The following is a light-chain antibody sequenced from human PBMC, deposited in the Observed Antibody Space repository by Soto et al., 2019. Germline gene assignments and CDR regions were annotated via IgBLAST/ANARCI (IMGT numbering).Light chain of an antibody. Sequence: EIVMTQSPVTLSVSPGERATLSCRAGQSVSSNLAWYQQKPGQAPRLLIYGASTRATSIPARFTGSGSGTEFTLTISSLQFDDSAVYYCQQYNNWWTFGQGTKV. CDR1: QSVSSN. CDR2: GAS. V-gene: IGKV3-15*01. CDR3: QQYNNWWT. J-gene: IGKJ1*01.